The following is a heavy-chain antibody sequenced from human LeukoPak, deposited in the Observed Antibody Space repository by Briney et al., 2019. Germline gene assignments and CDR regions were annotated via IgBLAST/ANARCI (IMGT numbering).Heavy chain of an antibody. CDR2: ISSSSSYI. J-gene: IGHJ4*02. Sequence: GGSLRLSCAASGFTFSSYSMNWVRQAPGKGLEWVSFISSSSSYIYYADSVKGRFTISRDNAKNSLYLQISSLRAEDTAVYYCAREDSYYYGSGSYPFDYWGQGTLVTVSS. CDR1: GFTFSSYS. D-gene: IGHD3-10*01. V-gene: IGHV3-21*01. CDR3: AREDSYYYGSGSYPFDY.